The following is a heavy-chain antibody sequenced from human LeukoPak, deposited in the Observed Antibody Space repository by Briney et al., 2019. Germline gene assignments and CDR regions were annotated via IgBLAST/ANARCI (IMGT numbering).Heavy chain of an antibody. V-gene: IGHV4-34*01. CDR3: ARGQRCSGGSCYRRLINVAATRYNWFDP. Sequence: PSETLSLTCAVYGGSFSGYYWSWIRQPPGKGLEWIAEINHSGSTNYNPSLKSRVTISVGKSKNQLSLKLSSVTAADTAVYYCARGQRCSGGSCYRRLINVAATRYNWFDPWGQGTLVAASS. CDR1: GGSFSGYY. J-gene: IGHJ5*02. CDR2: INHSGST. D-gene: IGHD2-15*01.